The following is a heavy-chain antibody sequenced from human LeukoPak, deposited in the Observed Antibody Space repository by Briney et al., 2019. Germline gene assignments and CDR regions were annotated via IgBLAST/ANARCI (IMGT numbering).Heavy chain of an antibody. CDR3: ARTPIQLWLGSFDY. J-gene: IGHJ4*02. CDR1: GGSINTYY. CDR2: IYYSGST. Sequence: SETLSLTCTVSGGSINTYYWSWIRQPPGKGLEWIGYIYYSGSTNYNPSLKSRVTISVDTSENQFSLKLSSVTAADTAVYYCARTPIQLWLGSFDYWGQGTLVTVSS. D-gene: IGHD5-18*01. V-gene: IGHV4-59*01.